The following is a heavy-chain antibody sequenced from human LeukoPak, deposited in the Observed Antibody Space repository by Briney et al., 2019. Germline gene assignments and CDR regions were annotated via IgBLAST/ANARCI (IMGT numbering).Heavy chain of an antibody. CDR3: AKGRFYSNSLDAFDI. Sequence: PGGSLRLSCAASGFTFTNHAMSWVRQAPGKGLEWVSAISGSGGSTYYADSVKGRFTISRDNSKNTLYLQMNSLRAEDTAVYYCAKGRFYSNSLDAFDIWGQGTMVTVSS. D-gene: IGHD4-11*01. V-gene: IGHV3-23*01. J-gene: IGHJ3*02. CDR1: GFTFTNHA. CDR2: ISGSGGST.